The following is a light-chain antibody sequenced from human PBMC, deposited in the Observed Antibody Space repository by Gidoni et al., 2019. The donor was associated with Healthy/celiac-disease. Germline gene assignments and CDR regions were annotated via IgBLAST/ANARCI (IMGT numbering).Light chain of an antibody. CDR3: SSYTSSSTRV. V-gene: IGLV2-14*03. J-gene: IGLJ3*02. CDR2: DVS. CDR1: SSDVGCYNY. Sequence: QSALTQPASVSGSPGQSITISCTGTSSDVGCYNYVSWYQQHPGKAPKLMIYDVSNRPSGVSNRLSGSKSGNTASLTISGLQAEDEADYYCSSYTSSSTRVFGGGTKLTVL.